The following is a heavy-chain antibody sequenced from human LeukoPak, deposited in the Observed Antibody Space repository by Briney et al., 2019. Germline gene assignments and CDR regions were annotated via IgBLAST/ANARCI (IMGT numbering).Heavy chain of an antibody. CDR1: GFSFRSYW. CDR3: AREKGYYGSGSYSDALDL. V-gene: IGHV3-7*01. CDR2: IKQDGSEK. Sequence: GGSLRLSCAASGFSFRSYWMSWVREAPGKGLEWVANIKQDGSEKYYVDSVKGRFSISRDTAKNSLYLQMNSLRAEGTAVYYCAREKGYYGSGSYSDALDLWGQGTMVTVSS. J-gene: IGHJ3*01. D-gene: IGHD3-10*01.